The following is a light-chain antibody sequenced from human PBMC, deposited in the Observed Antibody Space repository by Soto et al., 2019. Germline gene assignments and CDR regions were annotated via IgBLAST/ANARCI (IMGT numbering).Light chain of an antibody. J-gene: IGLJ2*01. CDR2: EDY. Sequence: QSALTQPSSVSGSPGQSITISCTGTSGDVVGYNLVSWYLQHPGKVPKLLIYEDYRRPSGVSTRFSASTSGNTASLTIFGLQAEDEAHYYCCSYAGGDPFGLFVGGTKVSVL. CDR3: CSYAGGDPFGL. V-gene: IGLV2-23*01. CDR1: SGDVVGYNL.